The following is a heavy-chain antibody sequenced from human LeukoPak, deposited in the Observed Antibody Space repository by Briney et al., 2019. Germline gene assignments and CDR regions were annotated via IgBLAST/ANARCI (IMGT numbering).Heavy chain of an antibody. J-gene: IGHJ4*02. CDR1: GYSLTGHY. CDR2: INPNSGGT. CDR3: ARADTGDY. V-gene: IGHV1-2*06. Sequence: AASVKVSCKASGYSLTGHYIHWVRQAPGQGLEWMGRINPNSGGTNYAQKFQGRVTMTRDTSVSTAYMELSSLRSDDTAVYYCARADTGDYWGQGTLVTVSS. D-gene: IGHD5-18*01.